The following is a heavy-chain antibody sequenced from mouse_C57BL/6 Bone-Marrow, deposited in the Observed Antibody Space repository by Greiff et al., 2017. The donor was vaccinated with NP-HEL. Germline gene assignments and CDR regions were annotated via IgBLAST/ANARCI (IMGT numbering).Heavy chain of an antibody. V-gene: IGHV2-2*01. Sequence: VQLQESGPGLVQPSQSLSITCTVSGFSLTSYGVHWVRQSPGKGLEWLGVIWSGGSTDYNAAFISRLSISKDNSKSQVFFKMNSLQADDTAIYYCARGGTVVALYAMDYWGQGTSVTVSS. CDR1: GFSLTSYG. J-gene: IGHJ4*01. D-gene: IGHD1-1*01. CDR3: ARGGTVVALYAMDY. CDR2: IWSGGST.